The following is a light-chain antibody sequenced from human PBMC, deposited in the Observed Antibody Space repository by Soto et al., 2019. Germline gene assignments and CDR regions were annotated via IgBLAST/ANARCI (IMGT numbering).Light chain of an antibody. CDR3: GTWDSSLSVGCV. J-gene: IGLJ1*01. CDR2: DSD. CDR1: NSNIGNNH. V-gene: IGLV1-51*01. Sequence: QSVLRQPPSVTAAPGQKVTISCSGSNSNIGNNHVSWYQQPPGTAPKLPIYDSDKRPSGIPDRFSGSKSGTSATLDITGLQTGDEADYYCGTWDSSLSVGCVFGTGTKVTVL.